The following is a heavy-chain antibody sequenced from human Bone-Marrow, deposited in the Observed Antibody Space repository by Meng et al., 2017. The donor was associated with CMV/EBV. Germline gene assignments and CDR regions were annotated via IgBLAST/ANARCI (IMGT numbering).Heavy chain of an antibody. Sequence: GESLKISCTASGFTLRSYSMNWFRQAPGKGLEWVSSITVDYTSYAESVKGRFTISSNNAENSIFLQMNSLRAEDTAVYYCTRDVHYYCDGDCYYFDVCGQGSLVAVSS. V-gene: IGHV3-21*06. D-gene: IGHD2-21*01. CDR1: GFTLRSYS. CDR2: ITVDYT. J-gene: IGHJ4*02. CDR3: TRDVHYYCDGDCYYFDV.